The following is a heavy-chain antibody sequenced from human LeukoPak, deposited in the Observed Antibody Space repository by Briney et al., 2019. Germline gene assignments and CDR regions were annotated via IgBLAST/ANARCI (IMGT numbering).Heavy chain of an antibody. CDR1: GFTFSSYA. D-gene: IGHD3-10*01. CDR2: ISGSGGST. V-gene: IGHV3-23*01. J-gene: IGHJ4*02. CDR3: AKDLYYYGSGSSGFDY. Sequence: GGSLRLSCAASGFTFSSYAMSWVRQAPGKGLEWVSAISGSGGSTYYADSVKGRFTISRDNSKNTLYLQMNSLRAEDTAVHYCAKDLYYYGSGSSGFDYWGQGTLVTVSS.